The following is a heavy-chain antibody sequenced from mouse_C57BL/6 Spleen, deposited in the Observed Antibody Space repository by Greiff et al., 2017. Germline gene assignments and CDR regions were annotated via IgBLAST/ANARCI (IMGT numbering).Heavy chain of an antibody. D-gene: IGHD2-3*01. V-gene: IGHV1-59*01. J-gene: IGHJ2*01. CDR2: IDPSDSYT. Sequence: VQLQQPGAELVRPGTSVKLSCKASGYTFTSYWMHWVKQRPGQGLEWIGVIDPSDSYTNYNQKFKGKATLTVDTSSSTAYMQLSSLTSEDSAVYYCARGGKTYDGYYVDYWGQGTTLTVSS. CDR3: ARGGKTYDGYYVDY. CDR1: GYTFTSYW.